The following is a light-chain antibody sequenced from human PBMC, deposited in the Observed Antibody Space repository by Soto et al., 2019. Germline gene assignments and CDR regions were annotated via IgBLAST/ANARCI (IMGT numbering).Light chain of an antibody. CDR2: YDS. CDR1: NIGSKS. Sequence: SYELTQPPSVSVAPGKTARITCGGNNIGSKSVHWYQQKPGQAPVLVIYYDSDRPSGIPERFSGSNSGNTATLTISSVEAGDEADFYCQVCDSSSDLVVFGGGTKVTVL. V-gene: IGLV3-21*04. CDR3: QVCDSSSDLVV. J-gene: IGLJ2*01.